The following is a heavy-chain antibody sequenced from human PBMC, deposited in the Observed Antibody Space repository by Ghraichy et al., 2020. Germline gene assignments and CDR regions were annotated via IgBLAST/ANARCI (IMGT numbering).Heavy chain of an antibody. Sequence: SETLSLTCSVSGYSISSGYHWAWIRQPPGKGLEWIGTLYHTRNTYYRPSLKSRVTISVDTSKNQFSLNLSSVTAADTAFYYCARMRGGSYWYIELWGRGTLVAVSS. V-gene: IGHV4-38-2*02. CDR2: LYHTRNT. CDR3: ARMRGGSYWYIEL. J-gene: IGHJ2*01. CDR1: GYSISSGYH. D-gene: IGHD3-16*01.